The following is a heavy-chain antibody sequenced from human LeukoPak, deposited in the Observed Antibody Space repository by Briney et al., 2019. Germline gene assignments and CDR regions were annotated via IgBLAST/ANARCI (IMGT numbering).Heavy chain of an antibody. J-gene: IGHJ4*02. CDR2: IYYSGST. CDR3: ARAALAVADPYFDY. D-gene: IGHD6-19*01. V-gene: IGHV4-59*01. CDR1: GGSISSYY. Sequence: SETLSLTCTVSGGSISSYYWSWIRQPPGKGLEWIGCIYYSGSTNYNPSLKSRVTISVDTSKNQFSLKLSSVTAADTAVYYCARAALAVADPYFDYWGQGTLVTVSS.